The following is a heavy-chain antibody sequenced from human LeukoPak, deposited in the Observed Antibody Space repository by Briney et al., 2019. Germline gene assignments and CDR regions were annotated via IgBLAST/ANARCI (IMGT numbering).Heavy chain of an antibody. J-gene: IGHJ1*01. Sequence: GGSLRLSCAASGFTFSSYWMHWVRQAPGKGLVWVSGANTDGSSTMYADSVKGRFTIARDNAKNTLYLQMDSLRAEDTAVYYCYGANAEHWGQGTLVTVSS. CDR1: GFTFSSYW. CDR3: YGANAEH. D-gene: IGHD4-23*01. CDR2: ANTDGSST. V-gene: IGHV3-74*03.